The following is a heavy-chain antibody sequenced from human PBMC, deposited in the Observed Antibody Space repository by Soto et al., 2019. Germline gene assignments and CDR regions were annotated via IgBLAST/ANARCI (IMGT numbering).Heavy chain of an antibody. Sequence: GGSLRLSCTASGLPHSSFAMMWVRQAPGKGLECVSGIYGSGRGIEYADSVKGRFTISRDNSKNTVYLQMTDLRADDTAVYYCAKDAVYNDGLWLMDHWGQGTQVTVSS. J-gene: IGHJ4*02. V-gene: IGHV3-23*05. CDR2: IYGSGRGI. CDR1: GLPHSSFA. CDR3: AKDAVYNDGLWLMDH. D-gene: IGHD2-21*01.